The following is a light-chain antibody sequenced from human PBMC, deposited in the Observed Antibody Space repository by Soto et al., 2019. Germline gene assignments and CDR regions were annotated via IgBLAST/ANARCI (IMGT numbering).Light chain of an antibody. V-gene: IGKV1-5*03. J-gene: IGKJ1*01. CDR2: KTS. Sequence: DIHMTQSPSTLSASVGDRVTITCRASQSISIWLAWYQQKPGKAPNLLIYKTSSLETGVPSRFSGSGSGTEFTLTSSSLHPDDFATYYCQHWNDYSWTFGQGTKVEVK. CDR1: QSISIW. CDR3: QHWNDYSWT.